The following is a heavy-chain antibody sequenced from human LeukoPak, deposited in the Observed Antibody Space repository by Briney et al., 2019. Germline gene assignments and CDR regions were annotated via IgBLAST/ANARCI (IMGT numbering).Heavy chain of an antibody. J-gene: IGHJ5*02. CDR1: GGSISSSSYY. Sequence: PSETLSLTCTVSGGSISSSSYYWGWIRQPPGKGLEWIGSIYYSGSTYYNPSLKSRVTISVDTSKNQFSLKLSSVTAADTAVYYCATASGRSGPNWFDPWGQGTLVTVSS. D-gene: IGHD3-3*01. V-gene: IGHV4-39*07. CDR2: IYYSGST. CDR3: ATASGRSGPNWFDP.